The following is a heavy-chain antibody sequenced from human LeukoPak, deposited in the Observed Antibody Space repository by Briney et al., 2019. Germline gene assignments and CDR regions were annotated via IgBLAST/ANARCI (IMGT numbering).Heavy chain of an antibody. Sequence: PGGSLRLSCAASGFAFSSYAMTWVRQSPGKGLEWVSTISDSGGTTYYADSVKGRFTISRDNAKNSLYLQMNSLRVEDTAVYYCARDLGEVYYYYGMDVWGQGTTVTVSS. D-gene: IGHD3-16*01. CDR1: GFAFSSYA. CDR2: ISDSGGTT. V-gene: IGHV3-23*01. J-gene: IGHJ6*02. CDR3: ARDLGEVYYYYGMDV.